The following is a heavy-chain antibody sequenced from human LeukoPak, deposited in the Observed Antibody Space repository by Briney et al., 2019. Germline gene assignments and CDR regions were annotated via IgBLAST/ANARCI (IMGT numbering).Heavy chain of an antibody. CDR1: GFTFSSSA. CDR3: VKDWWLRLFYYFDS. D-gene: IGHD5-12*01. V-gene: IGHV3-64D*09. J-gene: IGHJ4*02. CDR2: ISSNGGGT. Sequence: GGSLRLSCSASGFTFSSSAMHWVRQAPEKGLEYVSAISSNGGGTYYADSVKGRFTISRDNSKNTPYLQMSSLRGEDTAVYYCVKDWWLRLFYYFDSWGQGTLVTVSS.